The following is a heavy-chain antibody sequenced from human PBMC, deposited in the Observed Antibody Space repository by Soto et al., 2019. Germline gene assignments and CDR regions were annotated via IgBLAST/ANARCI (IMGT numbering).Heavy chain of an antibody. D-gene: IGHD3-10*01. CDR1: GGSISSYY. CDR2: IYYSGST. CDR3: ARAPRGNYGYPSYFDY. J-gene: IGHJ4*02. Sequence: SETLFLTCTVSGGSISSYYWSWIRQPPGKGLEWIGYIYYSGSTNYNPSLKSRVTISVDTSKNQFSLKLSSVTAADTAVYYCARAPRGNYGYPSYFDYWGQGTLVTVSS. V-gene: IGHV4-59*01.